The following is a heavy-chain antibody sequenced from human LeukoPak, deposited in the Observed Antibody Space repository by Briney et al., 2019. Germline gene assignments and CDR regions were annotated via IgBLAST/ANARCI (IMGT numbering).Heavy chain of an antibody. CDR2: INHSGST. J-gene: IGHJ5*02. CDR3: ARATYYYDSSGYYYVGWFDP. CDR1: GFIFSSYS. D-gene: IGHD3-22*01. Sequence: GSLRLSCAASGFIFSSYSMSWVRQPPGKGLEWIGEINHSGSTNYNPSLKSRVTISVDTSKNQFSLKLSSVTAADTAVYYCARATYYYDSSGYYYVGWFDPWGQGTLVTVSS. V-gene: IGHV4-34*01.